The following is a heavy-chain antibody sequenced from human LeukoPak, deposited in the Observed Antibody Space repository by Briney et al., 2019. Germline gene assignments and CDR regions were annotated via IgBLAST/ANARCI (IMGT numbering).Heavy chain of an antibody. J-gene: IGHJ3*02. D-gene: IGHD3-9*01. V-gene: IGHV4-59*01. CDR2: IDYSGST. CDR3: ARARYVNSFYAFDI. CDR1: GGSISSDY. Sequence: PSETLSLTCIVSGGSISSDYWSWIRQPPGKGLEWIGYIDYSGSTNYSPSLKSRVTIFGDTSKNQFFLKLSSVTAADTAVYYCARARYVNSFYAFDIWGQGTLVTVSS.